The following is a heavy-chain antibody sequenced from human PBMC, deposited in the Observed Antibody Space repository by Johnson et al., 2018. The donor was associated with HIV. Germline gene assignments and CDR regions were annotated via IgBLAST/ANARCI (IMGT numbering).Heavy chain of an antibody. CDR2: TSYDGSNK. D-gene: IGHD3-10*01. Sequence: QVQLVESGGGVVQPGRSLRLSCAASGFTISSYGMHWVRQAPGKGLEWVAVTSYDGSNKYYADSVKGRFTISRENAKNSLYLQMNSLRAGDTAVYYCARAGRWSGDTFDIWGQGTMVTVSS. CDR1: GFTISSYG. V-gene: IGHV3-30*03. CDR3: ARAGRWSGDTFDI. J-gene: IGHJ3*02.